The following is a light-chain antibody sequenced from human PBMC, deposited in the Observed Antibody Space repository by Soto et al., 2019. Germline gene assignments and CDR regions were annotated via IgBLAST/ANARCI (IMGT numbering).Light chain of an antibody. J-gene: IGLJ3*02. CDR2: GNS. CDR3: QSYDISLSGGV. V-gene: IGLV1-40*01. CDR1: SSNIGAGYG. Sequence: QSVLTQPPSVSGAPGQRVTISCTGSSSNIGAGYGVHWYQQLPGTAPKLLIYGNSNRPSGVPDRFSGSKSGTSVSLAITGLQAEDEADYYCQSYDISLSGGVFGGGTKVTVL.